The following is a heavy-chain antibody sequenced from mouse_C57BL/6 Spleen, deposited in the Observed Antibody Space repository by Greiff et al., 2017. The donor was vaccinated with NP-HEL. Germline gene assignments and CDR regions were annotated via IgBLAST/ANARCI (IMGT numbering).Heavy chain of an antibody. CDR1: GFTFSDYG. Sequence: EVKVVESGGGLVKPRGSLKLSCAASGFTFSDYGMHWVRQAPEKGLEWVAYISSGSSTIYYADTVKGRFTISRDNAKNTLFLQMTSLRSEDTAMYYCARDQGSMDYWGQGTSVTVSS. CDR2: ISSGSSTI. CDR3: ARDQGSMDY. D-gene: IGHD3-2*02. V-gene: IGHV5-17*01. J-gene: IGHJ4*01.